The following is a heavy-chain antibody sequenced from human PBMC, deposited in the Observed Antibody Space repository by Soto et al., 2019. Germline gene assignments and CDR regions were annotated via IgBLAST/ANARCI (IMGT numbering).Heavy chain of an antibody. J-gene: IGHJ4*02. CDR2: IYHSGST. CDR3: ASLNCSSTTCYSDY. Sequence: QVQLQESGPGLVKPSMTLSLTCAVSGSSISSRNWWSWARQPPGKGLEWVGEIYHSGSTNYNSSLKTRVTXXVXKXXNQFSLRLNSVTAADTAVYYCASLNCSSTTCYSDYWGQGTLVIVSS. CDR1: GSSISSRNW. D-gene: IGHD2-2*01. V-gene: IGHV4-4*02.